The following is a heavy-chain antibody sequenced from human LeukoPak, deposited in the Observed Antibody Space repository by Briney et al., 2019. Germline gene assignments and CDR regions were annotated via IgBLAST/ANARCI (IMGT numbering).Heavy chain of an antibody. D-gene: IGHD3-22*01. CDR1: GFTFSSCA. V-gene: IGHV3-23*01. J-gene: IGHJ4*02. CDR3: AKVLKYYYGSSGHFDY. CDR2: ISGSDGST. Sequence: GGSLRLSCAASGFTFSSCAMSWVRQAPGKGLEWVSTISGSDGSTYYADSVKGRFTISRDNSKNTLYLQMNSLRAEDTAVYYCAKVLKYYYGSSGHFDYWGQGTLVTVSS.